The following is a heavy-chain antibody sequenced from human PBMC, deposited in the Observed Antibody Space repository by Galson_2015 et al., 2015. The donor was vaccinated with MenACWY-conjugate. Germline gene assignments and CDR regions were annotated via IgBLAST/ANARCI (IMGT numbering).Heavy chain of an antibody. D-gene: IGHD2-2*01. CDR2: INVANGDT. CDR1: GYNFATYA. V-gene: IGHV1-3*01. J-gene: IGHJ4*02. Sequence: SVKVSCKASGYNFATYAIHWVRQAPGHRLEWMAWINVANGDTKYAQKFQDRVTLSTDTSANTVYMELSGLRSEDTAMYYCTRSPVGKFDYWGLGTLLTVSS. CDR3: TRSPVGKFDY.